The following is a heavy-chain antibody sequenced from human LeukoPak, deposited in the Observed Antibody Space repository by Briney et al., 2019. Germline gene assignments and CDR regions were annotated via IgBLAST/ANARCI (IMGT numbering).Heavy chain of an antibody. CDR2: ISGSGGST. J-gene: IGHJ4*02. D-gene: IGHD2-2*01. Sequence: GGSLRLSCAASGFTFSSYAMSWVRQAPGKGLEWVSAISGSGGSTYYADSVKGRFTISRDNSKNTLYLQMNSLRAEDTAVYYCAKDLVPAASPLDEHVYGDYSDYWGQGTLVTVSS. CDR3: AKDLVPAASPLDEHVYGDYSDY. CDR1: GFTFSSYA. V-gene: IGHV3-23*01.